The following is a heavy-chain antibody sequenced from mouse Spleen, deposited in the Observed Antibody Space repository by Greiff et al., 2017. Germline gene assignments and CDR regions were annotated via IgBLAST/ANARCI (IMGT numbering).Heavy chain of an antibody. J-gene: IGHJ1*01. CDR3: ARWGTTAYWYFDV. V-gene: IGHV1-69*02. CDR2: IDPSDSET. Sequence: QVQLKQPGAELVKPGAPVKLSCKASGYTFTSYWMNWVKQRPGRGLEWIGRIDPSDSETHYNQKFKDKATLTVDKSSSTAYIQLSSLTSEDSAVYYCARWGTTAYWYFDVWGAGTTVTVSS. CDR1: GYTFTSYW. D-gene: IGHD1-2*01.